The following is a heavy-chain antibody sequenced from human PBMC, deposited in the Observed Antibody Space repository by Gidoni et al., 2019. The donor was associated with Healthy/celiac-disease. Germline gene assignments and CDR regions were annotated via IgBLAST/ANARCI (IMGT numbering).Heavy chain of an antibody. J-gene: IGHJ4*02. CDR3: ARALEVGGAAD. CDR2: MNPNSANT. CDR1: GYTFTSYD. D-gene: IGHD2-15*01. Sequence: QVQLVQSGAEVKKPGASVKVSCKASGYTFTSYDINWVRQATGQGLEWMGWMNPNSANTGYAQKFQGRVTMTRNTSKRTAYMALSSLRSEDTAVYYWARALEVGGAADWGQGTLVTVSS. V-gene: IGHV1-8*01.